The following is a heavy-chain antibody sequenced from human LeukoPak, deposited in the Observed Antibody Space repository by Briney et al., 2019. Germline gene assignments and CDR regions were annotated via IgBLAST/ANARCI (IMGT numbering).Heavy chain of an antibody. CDR3: ASPGDGYNFDFDY. V-gene: IGHV1-69*06. CDR1: GGTFSSYA. D-gene: IGHD5-24*01. CDR2: IIPIFGTA. J-gene: IGHJ4*02. Sequence: ASVKVSCKASGGTFSSYAISWVRQAPGQGLEWMGGIIPIFGTANYAQKFQGRVTITADKSTSTAYMELSSLRSEDTAVYYCASPGDGYNFDFDYWGQGTLVTVSS.